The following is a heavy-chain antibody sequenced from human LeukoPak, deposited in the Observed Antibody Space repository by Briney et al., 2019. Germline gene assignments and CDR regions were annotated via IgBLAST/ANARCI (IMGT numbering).Heavy chain of an antibody. D-gene: IGHD6-13*01. CDR3: ARDRAVNGYSSSWVPVL. CDR2: IYYSGST. V-gene: IGHV4-39*07. Sequence: PSETLSLTCTVSGGSISSSSYYWGWIRQPPGKGLEWIGSIYYSGSTYCNPSLKSRVTISVDTSKNQFSLKLSSVTAADTAVYYCARDRAVNGYSSSWVPVLGGQGTLVTVSS. J-gene: IGHJ1*01. CDR1: GGSISSSSYY.